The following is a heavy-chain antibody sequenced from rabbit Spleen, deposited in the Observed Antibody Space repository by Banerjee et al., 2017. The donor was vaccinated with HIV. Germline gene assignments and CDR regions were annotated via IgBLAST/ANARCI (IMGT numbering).Heavy chain of an antibody. CDR1: GFSLSSGYY. V-gene: IGHV1S40*01. D-gene: IGHD4-2*01. J-gene: IGHJ4*01. CDR2: IYIVSGST. Sequence: QSLEESGGDLVKPGASLKLSCKASGFSLSSGYYMCWVRQAPGKGLEWIGCIYIVSGSTYYASWAKGRFTISKASSTTVTLQLNSLTAADTATYFCTRDEAGNGVFHFDLWGQGTLVTVS. CDR3: TRDEAGNGVFHFDL.